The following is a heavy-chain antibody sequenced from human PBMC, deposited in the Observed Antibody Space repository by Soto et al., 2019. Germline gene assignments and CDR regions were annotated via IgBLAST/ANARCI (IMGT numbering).Heavy chain of an antibody. CDR3: DREGDCRSNHCPQDF. CDR2: IYYSGST. Sequence: SETLSLTCTVSGGSISSGDYYWSWIRQPPGKGLEWIGHIYYSGSTYYNPSLESRVNISVDTSKNQFSLKLTSVTAADTAVYYCDREGDCRSNHCPQDFWGPGTLVT. CDR1: GGSISSGDYY. D-gene: IGHD2-2*01. J-gene: IGHJ4*02. V-gene: IGHV4-30-4*01.